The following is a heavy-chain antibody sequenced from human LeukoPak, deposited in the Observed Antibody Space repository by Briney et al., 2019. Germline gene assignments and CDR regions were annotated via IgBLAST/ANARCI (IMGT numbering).Heavy chain of an antibody. D-gene: IGHD3-9*01. CDR1: GFTFSSYG. Sequence: PGGPLRLSCAASGFTFSSYGMSWVRQAPGKGLEWVSAISGSGGSTYYADSVKGRLTISRDNAKNSLYLQMNSLRAEDTAVYYCARVPDILTGHDAFDIWGQGTMVTVSS. J-gene: IGHJ3*02. CDR3: ARVPDILTGHDAFDI. CDR2: ISGSGGST. V-gene: IGHV3-23*01.